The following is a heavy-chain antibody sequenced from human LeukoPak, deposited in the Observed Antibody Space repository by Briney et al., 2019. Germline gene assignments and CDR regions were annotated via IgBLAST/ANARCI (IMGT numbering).Heavy chain of an antibody. V-gene: IGHV1-46*01. CDR2: INPSGDPT. D-gene: IGHD3-22*01. Sequence: ASVKVSCKASGCTFTSYYMHWVRQAPGQGLEWVGIINPSGDPTTYAQKFQGRVTMTSDMSTSTVYMELSGLRSEDTAVYYCARSSGYYSSLFYMHVWGKGTTVTVSS. CDR1: GCTFTSYY. CDR3: ARSSGYYSSLFYMHV. J-gene: IGHJ6*03.